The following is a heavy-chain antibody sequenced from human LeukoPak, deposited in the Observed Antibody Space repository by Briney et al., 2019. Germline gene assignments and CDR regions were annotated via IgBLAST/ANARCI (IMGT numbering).Heavy chain of an antibody. Sequence: GGSLRLSCAASGFTFDDYAMHWVRQAPGKGLEWVAVISYDGSNKYYADSVKGRFTISRDNSKNTLYMEMNSLRPEDTAVYYCVKEAGASTRNFQHWGQGTLVTVSS. V-gene: IGHV3-30*18. CDR3: VKEAGASTRNFQH. CDR1: GFTFDDYA. CDR2: ISYDGSNK. J-gene: IGHJ1*01. D-gene: IGHD1-26*01.